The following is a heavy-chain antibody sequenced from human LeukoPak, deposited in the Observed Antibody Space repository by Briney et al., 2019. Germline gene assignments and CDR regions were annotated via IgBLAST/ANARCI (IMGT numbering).Heavy chain of an antibody. CDR3: ARGTLLHYYDSSGYENYYGMDV. CDR1: GYTFTSYG. Sequence: ASVKVSCKASGYTFTSYGISWVRQAPGQGLEWMGWISAYNGNTNYAQKLQGRVTMTTDTSTSTAYMELRSLRSEDTAVYYCARGTLLHYYDSSGYENYYGMDVWGQGTTVTVSS. D-gene: IGHD3-22*01. V-gene: IGHV1-18*01. CDR2: ISAYNGNT. J-gene: IGHJ6*02.